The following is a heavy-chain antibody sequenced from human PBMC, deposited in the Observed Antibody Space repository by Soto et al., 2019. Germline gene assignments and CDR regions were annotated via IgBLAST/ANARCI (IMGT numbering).Heavy chain of an antibody. CDR3: TRTWRQYTWKDLRY. V-gene: IGHV3-21*01. CDR2: ISSSSNYV. J-gene: IGHJ4*02. D-gene: IGHD1-20*01. CDR1: GFTFSSYS. Sequence: GGSLRLSCVASGFTFSSYSMNWVRRAPGKGLEWVSSISSSSNYVYYADSVKGRFTISRDNAKNSLFLQMISLRAEDTAVHYCTRTWRQYTWKDLRYWGQGPLGTV.